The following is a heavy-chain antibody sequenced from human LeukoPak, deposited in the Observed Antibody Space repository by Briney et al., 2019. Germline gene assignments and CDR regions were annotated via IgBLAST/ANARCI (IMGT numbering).Heavy chain of an antibody. CDR2: IIPIFGTA. V-gene: IGHV1-69*13. J-gene: IGHJ4*02. D-gene: IGHD3-22*01. CDR1: GDTFSSYA. CDR3: ASFGYYYDSSGYGALY. Sequence: ASVKVSCKASGDTFSSYAISWVRQAPGQGLEWMGGIIPIFGTANYAQKFQGRVTITADESTSTAYMELSSLRSEDTAVYYCASFGYYYDSSGYGALYWGQGTLVTVSS.